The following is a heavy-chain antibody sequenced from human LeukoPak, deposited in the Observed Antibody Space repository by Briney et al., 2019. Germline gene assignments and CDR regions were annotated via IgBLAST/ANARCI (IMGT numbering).Heavy chain of an antibody. V-gene: IGHV3-30*03. D-gene: IGHD3-22*01. Sequence: GGSLRLSCAASGFTFSSYSMNWVRQAPGKGLEWVAVISYDGSNKYYADSVKGRFTISRDNSKNTLYLQMNSLRAEDTAVYYCARDSPDPNDSSGYYPGAFDTWGQGTMVTVSS. J-gene: IGHJ3*02. CDR3: ARDSPDPNDSSGYYPGAFDT. CDR1: GFTFSSYS. CDR2: ISYDGSNK.